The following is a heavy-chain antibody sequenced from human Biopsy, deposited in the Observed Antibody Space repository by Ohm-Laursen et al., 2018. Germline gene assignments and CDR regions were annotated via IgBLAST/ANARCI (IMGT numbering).Heavy chain of an antibody. J-gene: IGHJ4*02. Sequence: SLRLSCAASGFSFADFAMHWVRQAPGKGLEWVALISYDGSYKNYGDSVKGRFTISRDNSKNTLYLQMNSLRPEDTAVYYCAKQEGVAYGDIDYWGQGTLVTVSS. D-gene: IGHD3-10*01. CDR3: AKQEGVAYGDIDY. V-gene: IGHV3-30*18. CDR1: GFSFADFA. CDR2: ISYDGSYK.